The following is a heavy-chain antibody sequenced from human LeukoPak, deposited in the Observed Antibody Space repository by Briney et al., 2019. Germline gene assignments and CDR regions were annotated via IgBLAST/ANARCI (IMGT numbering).Heavy chain of an antibody. CDR2: VNHSGRT. V-gene: IGHV4-34*01. CDR3: ARWAGFRAFDY. CDR1: GGSFSDYW. J-gene: IGHJ4*02. D-gene: IGHD3-3*01. Sequence: SETLSLTCAVYGGSFSDYWWTWIRQSPGKGLEWIGEVNHSGRTNYNPSLKSRVSISVDRSKKQFSLKLTSVTAADTAVYYCARWAGFRAFDYWGQGTLVTVSS.